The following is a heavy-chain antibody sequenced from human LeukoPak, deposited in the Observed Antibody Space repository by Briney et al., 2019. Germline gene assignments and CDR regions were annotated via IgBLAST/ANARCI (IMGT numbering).Heavy chain of an antibody. D-gene: IGHD3-22*01. V-gene: IGHV3-30*18. CDR2: ISYDGSNK. J-gene: IGHJ4*02. Sequence: PGGSLRLSCAASGFTFSSYGIHWVRQAPGKGLEWVAIISYDGSNKYYADSVKGRFTISRDNSKNTLYLQMNSLRAEDTAMYYCAKDGIVVRYFDYWGQGTLVTVSS. CDR1: GFTFSSYG. CDR3: AKDGIVVRYFDY.